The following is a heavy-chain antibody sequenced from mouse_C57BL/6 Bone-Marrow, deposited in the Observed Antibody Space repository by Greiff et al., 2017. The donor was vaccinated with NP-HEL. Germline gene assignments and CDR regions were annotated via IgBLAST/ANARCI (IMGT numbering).Heavy chain of an antibody. CDR2: ISSGSSTI. J-gene: IGHJ2*01. CDR1: GFTFSDYG. CDR3: ARLSQGVYYGFDY. D-gene: IGHD1-1*01. Sequence: EVKLMESGGGLVKPGGSLKLSCAASGFTFSDYGMHWVRQAPEKGLEWVAYISSGSSTIYYADTVKGRFTISRDNAKNTLFLQMTSLRSEDTAMYYCARLSQGVYYGFDYWGQGTTLTVSS. V-gene: IGHV5-17*01.